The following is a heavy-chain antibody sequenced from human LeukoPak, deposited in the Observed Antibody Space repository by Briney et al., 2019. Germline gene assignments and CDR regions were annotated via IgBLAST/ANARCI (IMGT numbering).Heavy chain of an antibody. CDR1: GGSISSYY. CDR3: ARGNILCSGGSCSTNIDY. V-gene: IGHV4-4*07. D-gene: IGHD2-15*01. CDR2: IYTSGST. Sequence: SETLSLTCTVSGGSISSYYWSWIRQPAGKGLEWIGRIYTSGSTNYNPSLKSRVTMSVDTSKNQSSLKLSSVTAADTAVYYCARGNILCSGGSCSTNIDYWGQGTLVTVSS. J-gene: IGHJ4*02.